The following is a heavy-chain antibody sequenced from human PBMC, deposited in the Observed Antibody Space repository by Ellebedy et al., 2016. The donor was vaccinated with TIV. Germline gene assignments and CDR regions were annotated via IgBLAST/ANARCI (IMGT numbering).Heavy chain of an antibody. CDR2: IKEDGSVE. CDR1: GYTFSKYW. J-gene: IGHJ4*02. V-gene: IGHV3-7*01. CDR3: AGPAAIGTKAFEY. D-gene: IGHD5-24*01. Sequence: PGGSLRLSCAASGYTFSKYWMIWVRQAPGKGLEWVAQIKEDGSVEAYIESVKGRFSISRDNAKMSLYLQMNNLRDEDTVVYYCAGPAAIGTKAFEYWGQGTLVTVSS.